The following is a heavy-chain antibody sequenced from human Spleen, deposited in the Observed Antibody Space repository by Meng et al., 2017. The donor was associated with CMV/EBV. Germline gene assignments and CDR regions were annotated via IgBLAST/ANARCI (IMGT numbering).Heavy chain of an antibody. J-gene: IGHJ6*02. CDR3: AGRFLEWSGMDV. V-gene: IGHV1-24*01. Sequence: ASVKVSCKVSGYNIIELSMQWVRQAPGKGLEWMGGFDPEDGETIFAQKFQGRVRLTEDTSTNTAYMELSSLRSEDTAVYYCAGRFLEWSGMDVWGQGTTVTVSS. D-gene: IGHD3-3*01. CDR2: FDPEDGET. CDR1: GYNIIELS.